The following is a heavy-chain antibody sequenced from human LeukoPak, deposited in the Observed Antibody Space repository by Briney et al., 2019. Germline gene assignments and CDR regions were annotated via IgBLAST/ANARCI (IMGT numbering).Heavy chain of an antibody. CDR3: ARVSRTVTPESTVYYNTY. CDR1: GGSVSSDNYY. J-gene: IGHJ4*02. Sequence: PSETLSLTCTVSGGSVSSDNYYWSWIRQPPGKGLEWFGYMYYSGGTKYNPSLKSRVTISVETSKNQLSLKLSSVTAADTAVYYCARVSRTVTPESTVYYNTYWGQGTLVTVTS. V-gene: IGHV4-61*01. D-gene: IGHD3-9*01. CDR2: MYYSGGT.